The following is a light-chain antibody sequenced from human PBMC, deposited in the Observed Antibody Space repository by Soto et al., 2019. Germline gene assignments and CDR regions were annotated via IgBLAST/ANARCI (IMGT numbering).Light chain of an antibody. V-gene: IGKV3-20*01. CDR3: QQYGRSQTT. CDR2: GAS. CDR1: QSVSTSN. Sequence: TPWPGTRSVYAGERATVSCRASQSVSTSNLAWYQQKPGQDPRLLIFGASNRDTGIPDRFSGSGSGTGLTLTIRRLEPEDFAVYYCQQYGRSQTTLGQGTK. J-gene: IGKJ1*01.